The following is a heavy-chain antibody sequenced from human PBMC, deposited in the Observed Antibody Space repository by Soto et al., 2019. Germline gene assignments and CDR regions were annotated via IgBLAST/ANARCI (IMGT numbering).Heavy chain of an antibody. CDR1: GYNFIKYV. V-gene: IGHV1-18*01. D-gene: IGHD5-18*01. CDR3: AREATALITAEQNSQFDY. CDR2: ISPYSGYT. J-gene: IGHJ4*02. Sequence: ASVKVSCKVFGYNFIKYVINWVRQSPLQWLESVGWISPYSGYTHSAQKFHGRLTLTTETAASTAYMELEVLRSADTALYFCAREATALITAEQNSQFDYWGKGNMVTVSS.